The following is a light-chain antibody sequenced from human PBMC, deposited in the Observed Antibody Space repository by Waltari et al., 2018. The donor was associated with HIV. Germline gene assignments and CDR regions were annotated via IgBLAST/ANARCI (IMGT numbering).Light chain of an antibody. J-gene: IGKJ1*01. CDR2: KAS. V-gene: IGKV1-5*03. CDR3: QQYNSYWT. CDR1: QSISNW. Sequence: DIQMTQFPSTLTASVGDRVTITCRASQSISNWLAWYQQKPGKAPKLLIYKASSLQSGAPSRFSGSGYGTEFTLTISSLQPDDFATYYCQQYNSYWTYGQGTKVEIK.